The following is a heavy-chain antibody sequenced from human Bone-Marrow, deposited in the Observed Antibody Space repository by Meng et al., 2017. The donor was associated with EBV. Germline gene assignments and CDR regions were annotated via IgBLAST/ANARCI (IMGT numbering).Heavy chain of an antibody. Sequence: QLVKSGAEVKKPGSAVKVSCKAYGGTFSRYAISWVLQAPGQGLEWMGGIIPIFGTANYAQKFQGRVTITADKSTSTAYMELSSLRSEDTAVYYCARDGSVEMASIWGQGTLVTVSS. CDR2: IIPIFGTA. D-gene: IGHD5-24*01. CDR3: ARDGSVEMASI. CDR1: GGTFSRYA. V-gene: IGHV1-69*06. J-gene: IGHJ4*02.